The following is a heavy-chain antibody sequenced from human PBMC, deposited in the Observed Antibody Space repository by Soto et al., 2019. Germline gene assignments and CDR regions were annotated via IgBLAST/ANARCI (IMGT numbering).Heavy chain of an antibody. Sequence: ASVKVSCKASGYTFTSYGISWVRQAPGQGLEWMGWISAYNGNTNYAQKLQGRVTMTTDTSTSTAYMELRSLRSDDTAVYYCAAYDSSGWTDTGAEYSQHWGQGTLVTVSS. CDR3: AAYDSSGWTDTGAEYSQH. D-gene: IGHD3-22*01. J-gene: IGHJ1*01. CDR1: GYTFTSYG. CDR2: ISAYNGNT. V-gene: IGHV1-18*01.